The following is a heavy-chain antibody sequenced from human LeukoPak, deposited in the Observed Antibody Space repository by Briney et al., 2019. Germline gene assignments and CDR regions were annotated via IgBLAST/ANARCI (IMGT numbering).Heavy chain of an antibody. V-gene: IGHV4-59*12. CDR1: GGSISIYY. D-gene: IGHD3-22*01. CDR3: ARTYYYDSSGVMAFDI. Sequence: SETLSLTCTVSGGSISIYYWSWIRQPPGKGLEWIGYIYYSGSTNYNPSLKSRVTISVDTSKNQFSLRVSSVTAADTAVYHCARTYYYDSSGVMAFDIWGQGTMVTVSS. CDR2: IYYSGST. J-gene: IGHJ3*02.